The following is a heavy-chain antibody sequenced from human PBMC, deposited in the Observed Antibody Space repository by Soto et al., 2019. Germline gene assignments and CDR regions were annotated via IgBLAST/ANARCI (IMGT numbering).Heavy chain of an antibody. CDR2: IYPGDSDT. CDR3: ARPESIKLWSLDY. V-gene: IGHV5-51*01. Sequence: GESLKISCKGSGYNFTSYWIGWVRQMPGKGLEWMGIIYPGDSDTRYSPSFQGQVTISVDKSISTAYLQWSSLKASDTAMYYCARPESIKLWSLDYWGQGTMVTVSS. D-gene: IGHD2-21*01. CDR1: GYNFTSYW. J-gene: IGHJ4*01.